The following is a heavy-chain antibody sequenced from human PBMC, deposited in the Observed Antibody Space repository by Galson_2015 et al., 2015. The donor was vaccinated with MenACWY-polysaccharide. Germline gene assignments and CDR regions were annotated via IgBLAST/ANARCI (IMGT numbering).Heavy chain of an antibody. CDR3: AKANSGGICTSGWACWFDP. V-gene: IGHV3-23*01. Sequence: SLRLSCAASGFTFTNYAMNWARQAPGKGLERVSSIGGSGTTYTPDSVKGRFTISRDNSKNMVYLQMNSLRAEDTAIYYCAKANSGGICTSGWACWFDPWGQGSLVIVSS. CDR2: IGGSGTT. CDR1: GFTFTNYA. D-gene: IGHD2-15*01. J-gene: IGHJ5*02.